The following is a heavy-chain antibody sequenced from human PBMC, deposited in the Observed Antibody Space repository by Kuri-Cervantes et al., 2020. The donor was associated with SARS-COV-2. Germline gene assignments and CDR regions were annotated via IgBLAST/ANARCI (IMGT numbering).Heavy chain of an antibody. V-gene: IGHV4-34*01. D-gene: IGHD2-15*01. J-gene: IGHJ4*02. Sequence: SETLSLTCAVYGGSFSGYYWSWIRQPPGKGLEWIGEINHSGSTNYNPSLKSRVTISVDTSENQFSLKLTSVTAADTAVYYCARHYCSGGSCSYFDYWGQGTLVTVSS. CDR1: GGSFSGYY. CDR2: INHSGST. CDR3: ARHYCSGGSCSYFDY.